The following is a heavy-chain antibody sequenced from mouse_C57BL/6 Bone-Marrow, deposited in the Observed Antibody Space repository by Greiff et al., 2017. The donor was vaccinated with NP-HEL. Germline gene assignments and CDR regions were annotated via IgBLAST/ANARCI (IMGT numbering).Heavy chain of an antibody. V-gene: IGHV2-2*01. CDR3: AEAGNYRFAY. Sequence: QVHVKQSGPGLVQPSQSLSITCTVSGFSLTSYGVHWVRQSPGKGLEWLGVIWSGGSTDYNAAFISRLSISKDNSKSQVFFKMNSLQADDTAIYYCAEAGNYRFAYWGQGTLVTVSA. CDR2: IWSGGST. CDR1: GFSLTSYG. D-gene: IGHD2-1*01. J-gene: IGHJ3*01.